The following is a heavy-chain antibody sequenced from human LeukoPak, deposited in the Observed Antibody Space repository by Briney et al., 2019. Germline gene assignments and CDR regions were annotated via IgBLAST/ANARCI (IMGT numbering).Heavy chain of an antibody. D-gene: IGHD3-16*01. CDR2: ISSSSSYI. J-gene: IGHJ4*02. CDR3: AKDAGDQGYFDY. V-gene: IGHV3-21*01. CDR1: GFTVSSNY. Sequence: GGSLRLSCAASGFTVSSNYMSWVRQAPGKGLEWVSSISSSSSYIYYADSVKGRFTISRDNSKNTLYLQMNSLRTEDTAVYYCAKDAGDQGYFDYWGQGTLVTVSS.